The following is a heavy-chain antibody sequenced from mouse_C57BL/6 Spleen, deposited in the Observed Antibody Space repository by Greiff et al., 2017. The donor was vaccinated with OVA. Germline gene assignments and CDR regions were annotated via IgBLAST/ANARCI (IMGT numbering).Heavy chain of an antibody. CDR1: GYTFTSYW. J-gene: IGHJ4*01. V-gene: IGHV1-74*01. CDR2: IYSSDSDT. CDR3: AGSYYAMDY. Sequence: QVQPQQAGAELVKPGALVKVFCKVSGYTFTSYWMHWVKQRPGQGLEWIGRIYSSDSDTNYNQKFKDKITLTVEKSSSTAYMQHSSLTSEDSAVYYCAGSYYAMDYWGQGTSVTVSS.